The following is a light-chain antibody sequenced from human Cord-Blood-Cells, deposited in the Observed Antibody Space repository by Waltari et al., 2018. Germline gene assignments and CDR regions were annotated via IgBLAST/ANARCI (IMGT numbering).Light chain of an antibody. V-gene: IGLV2-14*03. CDR3: SSYTSSSTWV. J-gene: IGLJ3*02. Sequence: QSALTQPASVSGSPGQSITLSSHGTRSAVGGYNCVSWDQQHPGKAPKLMIYDASNRPSVVSNRFSGSKSGNTASLTISGLQAEDEADYYCSSYTSSSTWVFGGGTKLTVL. CDR1: RSAVGGYNC. CDR2: DAS.